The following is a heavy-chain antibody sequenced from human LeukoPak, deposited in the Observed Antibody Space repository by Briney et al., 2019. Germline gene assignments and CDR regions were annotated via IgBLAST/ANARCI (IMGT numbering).Heavy chain of an antibody. D-gene: IGHD2-21*01. CDR2: IKQDGSEK. Sequence: GGSLRLSCAASGFTFSNYWMSWVRQAPGKGLDWVANIKQDGSEKYYVDSVEGRFTISRDNAQNSLYLQMNSLRAEDTAVYYCARPLGRVKENAFDIWGQGTMVTVSS. CDR1: GFTFSNYW. CDR3: ARPLGRVKENAFDI. V-gene: IGHV3-7*03. J-gene: IGHJ3*02.